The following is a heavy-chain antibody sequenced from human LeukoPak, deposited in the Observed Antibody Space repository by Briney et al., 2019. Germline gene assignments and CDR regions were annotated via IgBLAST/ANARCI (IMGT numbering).Heavy chain of an antibody. CDR3: ARVASDYYDSSGYYSGHYYYMDV. J-gene: IGHJ6*03. CDR2: IYHSGST. CDR1: GGSISSSNW. D-gene: IGHD3-22*01. V-gene: IGHV4-4*02. Sequence: PSGTLSLTCAVSGGSISSSNWWSWVRQPPGKGPEWIGEIYHSGSTNYNPSLKSRVTISVDKSKNQFSLKLSSVTAADTAVYYCARVASDYYDSSGYYSGHYYYMDVWGKGTTVTVSS.